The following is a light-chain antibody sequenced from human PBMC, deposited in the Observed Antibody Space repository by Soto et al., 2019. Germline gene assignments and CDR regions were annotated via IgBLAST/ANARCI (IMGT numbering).Light chain of an antibody. CDR2: LAS. V-gene: IGKV2-28*01. CDR1: QSLLHSNGYNY. CDR3: MQLLHPPLT. Sequence: DVVMTQSPLSLPVTPGGPSSISCISIQSLLHSNGYNYLAWFLQKAGQSPQXLIYLASSRASGVPDRFSGSGSGTDFTLEISSVAAEDVGIYYCMQLLHPPLTFGGGTKVDIK. J-gene: IGKJ4*01.